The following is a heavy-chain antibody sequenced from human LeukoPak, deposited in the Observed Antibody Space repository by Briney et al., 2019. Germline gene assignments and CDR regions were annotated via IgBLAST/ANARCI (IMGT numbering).Heavy chain of an antibody. CDR2: IYSGGST. V-gene: IGHV3-53*01. CDR3: ACSKRSGAFDI. D-gene: IGHD3-10*01. CDR1: GFTVSSNY. J-gene: IGHJ3*02. Sequence: PGGSLRLSCAASGFTVSSNYMSWVRQAPGKGLEWVSVIYSGGSTYYADSVKGRFTISRDNSKNTLYLQMNSLRAEDTAVYYCACSKRSGAFDIWGQGTMVTVSS.